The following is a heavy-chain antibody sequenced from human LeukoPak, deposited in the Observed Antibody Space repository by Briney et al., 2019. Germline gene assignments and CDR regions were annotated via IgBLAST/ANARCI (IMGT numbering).Heavy chain of an antibody. CDR3: ARRGDYYYDSSGYWYYFDY. CDR1: GGSISSSNW. J-gene: IGHJ4*02. V-gene: IGHV4-4*02. CDR2: IYHSGST. D-gene: IGHD3-22*01. Sequence: SGTLSLTCAVSGGSISSSNWWSWVRQPPGKGLEWIGEIYHSGSTNYNPSLKSRVNISVDKSKNQFSLKLSSVTAADTAVYYCARRGDYYYDSSGYWYYFDYWGQGTLVTVSS.